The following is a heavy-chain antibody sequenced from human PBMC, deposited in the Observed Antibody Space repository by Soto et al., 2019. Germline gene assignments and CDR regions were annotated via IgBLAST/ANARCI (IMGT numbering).Heavy chain of an antibody. D-gene: IGHD6-6*01. Sequence: QVQLQESGPGLVKPSETLSLTCTVSGGSISSYYWSWIRQPAGKGLEWIGRIYTSGSTNYNPSLKSRVTTSVDTSKNQISLKLSSVTAADTAVYYCARGGVAARERGWFDPWGQGTLVTVSS. CDR1: GGSISSYY. CDR3: ARGGVAARERGWFDP. J-gene: IGHJ5*02. V-gene: IGHV4-4*07. CDR2: IYTSGST.